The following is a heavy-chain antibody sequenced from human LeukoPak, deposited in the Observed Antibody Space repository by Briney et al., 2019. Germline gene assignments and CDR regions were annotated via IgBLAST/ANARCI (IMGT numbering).Heavy chain of an antibody. Sequence: KPSETLSLTCTVSDGSISSYYWSWIRQPPGKGLEWIGDIYYSGSTNYNPSLKSRVTISVDTSKNQFSLKLSSVTAADTAVYYCAKGGRWLQFWFDPWGQGTLVTVSS. CDR2: IYYSGST. CDR1: DGSISSYY. D-gene: IGHD5-24*01. V-gene: IGHV4-59*01. CDR3: AKGGRWLQFWFDP. J-gene: IGHJ5*02.